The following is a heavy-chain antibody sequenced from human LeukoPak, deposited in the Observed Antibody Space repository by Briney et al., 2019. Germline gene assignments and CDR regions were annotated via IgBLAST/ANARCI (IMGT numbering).Heavy chain of an antibody. CDR1: GDSISSSRSY. Sequence: PSETLSLTCTVSGDSISSSRSYWGWIRQPPGKGLEWIGSIYYSETTYYNPSLKSRVTISVDTSKNHFSLKLSSVTAADTAVYYCARGPTYQPIDFWGQGTLVTVSS. CDR2: IYYSETT. CDR3: ARGPTYQPIDF. V-gene: IGHV4-39*02. D-gene: IGHD2-2*01. J-gene: IGHJ4*02.